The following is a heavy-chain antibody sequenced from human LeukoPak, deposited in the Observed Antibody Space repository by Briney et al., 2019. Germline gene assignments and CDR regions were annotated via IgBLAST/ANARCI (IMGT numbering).Heavy chain of an antibody. Sequence: ASVKVSCKASGYTFTSYDINWVRQATGQGLEWMGWMNPNSGNTGYAQKFQGRVTMTRNTSISTAYMELSSLRSEDTAVYYCATLTTVPFYYYYGMDVWGQGTTVTVSS. CDR1: GYTFTSYD. CDR2: MNPNSGNT. D-gene: IGHD4-17*01. CDR3: ATLTTVPFYYYYGMDV. J-gene: IGHJ6*02. V-gene: IGHV1-8*01.